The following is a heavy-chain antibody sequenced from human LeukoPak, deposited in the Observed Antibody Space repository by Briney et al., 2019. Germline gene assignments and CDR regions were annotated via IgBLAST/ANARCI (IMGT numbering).Heavy chain of an antibody. CDR3: ARSGVFGVVADRFDP. D-gene: IGHD3-3*01. J-gene: IGHJ5*02. CDR1: GYTFTGYY. Sequence: ASVKVSCKASGYTFTGYYMHWVRQAPGQGLEWMGWINPNSGGTNYAQKFQGRVTMTRDTSISTAYMELSRLRSDDTAVYYCARSGVFGVVADRFDPWGQGTRVIVSS. CDR2: INPNSGGT. V-gene: IGHV1-2*02.